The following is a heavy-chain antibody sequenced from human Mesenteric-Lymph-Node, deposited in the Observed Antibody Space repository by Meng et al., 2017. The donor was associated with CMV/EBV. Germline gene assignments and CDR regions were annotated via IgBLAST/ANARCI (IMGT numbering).Heavy chain of an antibody. V-gene: IGHV1-8*01. D-gene: IGHD5-12*01. CDR2: MNPNSGNT. CDR1: GYTFTTYD. CDR3: ARLGGYSGYYNYFFDY. J-gene: IGHJ4*02. Sequence: ASVKVSCKASGYTFTTYDINWVRQATGQGLEWMGWMNPNSGNTGYAQKFQGRVTMTRNTSISTAYMELSSLISEDTAVYFCARLGGYSGYYNYFFDYWGQGTLVTVSS.